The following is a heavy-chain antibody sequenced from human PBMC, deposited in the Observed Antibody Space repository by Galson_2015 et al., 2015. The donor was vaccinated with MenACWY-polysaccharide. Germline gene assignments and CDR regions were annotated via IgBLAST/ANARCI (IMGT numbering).Heavy chain of an antibody. V-gene: IGHV1-69*02. CDR2: VIPFATMK. CDR1: GDSLNNFS. J-gene: IGHJ4*02. Sequence: SVKVSCKGSGDSLNNFSIGWVRQAPGQGLEWMGRVIPFATMKTYAQRFQGRVTFSADTSADTVYMELSSLRSDDTAVYFCARGDCSGGHCYFAYWGQGTLVTVSS. CDR3: ARGDCSGGHCYFAY. D-gene: IGHD2-15*01.